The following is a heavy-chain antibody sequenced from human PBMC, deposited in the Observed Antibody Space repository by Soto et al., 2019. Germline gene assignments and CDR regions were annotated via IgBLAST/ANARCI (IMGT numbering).Heavy chain of an antibody. D-gene: IGHD6-13*01. CDR3: AKWSSSWGMDV. Sequence: QVQLVESGGGVVQPGRSLRLSCAASGFTFSSYGMHWVRQAPGKGPEWVAVISYDGSNKYYADSVKGRFTISRDNSKNTLYLQMNSLRAEDTAVYYCAKWSSSWGMDVWGQGTTVTVSS. J-gene: IGHJ6*02. V-gene: IGHV3-30*18. CDR2: ISYDGSNK. CDR1: GFTFSSYG.